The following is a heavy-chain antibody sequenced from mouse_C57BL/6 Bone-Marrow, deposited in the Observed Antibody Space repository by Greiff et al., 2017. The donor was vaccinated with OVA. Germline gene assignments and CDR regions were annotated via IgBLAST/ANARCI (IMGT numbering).Heavy chain of an antibody. J-gene: IGHJ1*03. CDR2: IDPENGDT. CDR1: GFNIKDDY. V-gene: IGHV14-4*01. D-gene: IGHD1-1*01. Sequence: EVQLVESGAELVRPGASVKLSCTASGFNIKDDYMHWVKQRPEQGLEWIGWIDPENGDTEYASKFQGKATITADTSSNTAYLQLSSLTSEDTAVYYCTVGSSPWYFDVWGTGTTVTVSS. CDR3: TVGSSPWYFDV.